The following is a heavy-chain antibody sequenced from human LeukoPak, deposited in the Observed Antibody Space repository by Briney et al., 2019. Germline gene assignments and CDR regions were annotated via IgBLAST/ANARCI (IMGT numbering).Heavy chain of an antibody. J-gene: IGHJ4*02. CDR3: AREFGGPPFDY. D-gene: IGHD3-10*01. Sequence: PGGSLKLSCAASGFTFSGSAMHWVRQASGKGLEGVGRIRSKANSYATAYAASVKGRFTISRDDSKNTAYLQMNSLKTEDTAVYYCAREFGGPPFDYWGQGTLVTVSS. V-gene: IGHV3-73*01. CDR2: IRSKANSYAT. CDR1: GFTFSGSA.